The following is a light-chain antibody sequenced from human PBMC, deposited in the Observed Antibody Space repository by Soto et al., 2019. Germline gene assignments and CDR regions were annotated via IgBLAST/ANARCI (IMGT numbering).Light chain of an antibody. V-gene: IGLV2-8*01. J-gene: IGLJ1*01. CDR3: KSYAGSTTYV. CDR2: EVV. Sequence: QYALTQPPSASGSPGQSVTISCTGTKNDVGFYDFVSWYQHHPGKAPRLIIYEVVQRPSGVPDRFSGSKSGNTASLTVSGLQAADEADYFCKSYAGSTTYVFESGTKLTVL. CDR1: KNDVGFYDF.